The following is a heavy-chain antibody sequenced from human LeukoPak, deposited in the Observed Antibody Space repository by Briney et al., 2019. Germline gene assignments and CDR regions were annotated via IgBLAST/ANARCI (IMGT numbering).Heavy chain of an antibody. CDR1: GFTFSDYY. J-gene: IGHJ6*02. Sequence: GGSLRLSCAASGFTFSDYYMSWIRQAPGKGLEWVSYINSSGSTIYYADSVKGRFTISRDNAKNSLYLQMNSLRAEDTAVYYCTRVLRFGITIFGVIAAYGMDAWGQGTTVTVSS. CDR3: TRVLRFGITIFGVIAAYGMDA. V-gene: IGHV3-11*01. D-gene: IGHD3-3*01. CDR2: INSSGSTI.